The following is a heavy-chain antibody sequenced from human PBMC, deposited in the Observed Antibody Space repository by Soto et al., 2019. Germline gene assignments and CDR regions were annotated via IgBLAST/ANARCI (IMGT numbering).Heavy chain of an antibody. CDR1: GFTFSSYG. V-gene: IGHV3-33*01. Sequence: GGSLILSCAASGFTFSSYGMHWVRQAPGKGLEWVAVIWYDGSNKYYADSVKGRFTFSRDNSKNTLYLQMNSLRAEDTAVYYCARGRLVLSYYYGMDVWGQGTTVTVSS. J-gene: IGHJ6*02. CDR2: IWYDGSNK. D-gene: IGHD6-6*01. CDR3: ARGRLVLSYYYGMDV.